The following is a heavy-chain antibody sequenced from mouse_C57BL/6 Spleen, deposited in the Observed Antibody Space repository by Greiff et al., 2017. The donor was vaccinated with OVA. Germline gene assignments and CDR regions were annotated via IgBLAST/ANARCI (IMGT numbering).Heavy chain of an antibody. D-gene: IGHD4-1*01. V-gene: IGHV2-9-1*01. CDR1: GFSLTSYA. Sequence: QVQVVESGPGLVAPSQSLSITCTVSGFSLTSYAISWVRQPPGKGLEWLGVIWTGGDTNYNSALKSRLSISKDNSKSQVFLKMNSLQTDDTARYYCARSWEGSAAMDYWGQGTSVTVSS. J-gene: IGHJ4*01. CDR2: IWTGGDT. CDR3: ARSWEGSAAMDY.